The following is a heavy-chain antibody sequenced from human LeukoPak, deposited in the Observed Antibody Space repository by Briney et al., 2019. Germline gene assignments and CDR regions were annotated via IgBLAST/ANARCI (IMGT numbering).Heavy chain of an antibody. CDR1: GFTFSSYG. CDR3: AKVSTEDYYYGMDV. V-gene: IGHV3-30*18. D-gene: IGHD4-17*01. CDR2: ISYDGSNK. Sequence: GGSLRLSCAASGFTFSSYGMHWVRQAPGKGLEWVAVISYDGSNKYYADSVKGRFTISRDNSENTLYPQMNSLRAEDTAVYYCAKVSTEDYYYGMDVWGQGTTVTVSS. J-gene: IGHJ6*02.